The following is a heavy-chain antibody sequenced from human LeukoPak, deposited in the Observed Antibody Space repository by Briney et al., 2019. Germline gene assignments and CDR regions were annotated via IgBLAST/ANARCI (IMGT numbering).Heavy chain of an antibody. D-gene: IGHD2/OR15-2a*01. Sequence: PSETLSLTCTVSGGSISSSSYYWGWIRQPPGKGLEWIGSIYYSGSTYYNPSLKSRVTISVDTSKNQFSLKLSSVTAADTAAYYCARQKPYLLLDYWGQGTLVTVSS. J-gene: IGHJ4*02. CDR2: IYYSGST. CDR3: ARQKPYLLLDY. CDR1: GGSISSSSYY. V-gene: IGHV4-39*01.